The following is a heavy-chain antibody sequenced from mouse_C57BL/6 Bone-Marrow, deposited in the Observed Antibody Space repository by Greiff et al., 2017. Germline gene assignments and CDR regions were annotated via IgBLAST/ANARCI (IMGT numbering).Heavy chain of an antibody. D-gene: IGHD1-1*01. J-gene: IGHJ4*01. CDR3: ARWGLFITTVVEAMDY. V-gene: IGHV1-50*01. CDR1: GYTFTSYW. Sequence: QVQLQQPWAELVKPGASVKLSCKASGYTFTSYWMQWVKQRPGQGLEWIGEIDPSDSYTNYNQKFKGKATLTVDTSSSTAYMQLSSLTSEDSAVYYGARWGLFITTVVEAMDYWGQGTSVTGSS. CDR2: IDPSDSYT.